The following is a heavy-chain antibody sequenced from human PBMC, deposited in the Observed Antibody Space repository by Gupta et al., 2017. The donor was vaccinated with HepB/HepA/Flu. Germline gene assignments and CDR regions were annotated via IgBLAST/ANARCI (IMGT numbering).Heavy chain of an antibody. CDR3: ARLFVVLMVYAT. D-gene: IGHD2-8*01. J-gene: IGHJ5*02. Sequence: QLQLQESGPGLVKLSETLSLTCTVSGGSISSSSYYWGWIRQPPGKGLEWIGSIYYSGSTYYNPSLKSRVTISVDTSKNQFSLKLSSVTAADTAVYYCARLFVVLMVYATWGQGTLVTVSS. CDR1: GGSISSSSYY. V-gene: IGHV4-39*01. CDR2: IYYSGST.